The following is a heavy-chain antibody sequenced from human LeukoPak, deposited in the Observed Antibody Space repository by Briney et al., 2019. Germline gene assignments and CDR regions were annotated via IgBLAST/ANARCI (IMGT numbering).Heavy chain of an antibody. J-gene: IGHJ4*02. CDR2: IYYSGST. D-gene: IGHD1-14*01. Sequence: SETLSLTCTVSGGSISTYYWSWIRQPPGKGLEWIGFIYYSGSTNYNPSLKSRVTISVDTSKNQFSLKLSSVTAADTAVYYCARGFGIPGTSTFDYWGQGTLVTVSS. CDR1: GGSISTYY. V-gene: IGHV4-59*01. CDR3: ARGFGIPGTSTFDY.